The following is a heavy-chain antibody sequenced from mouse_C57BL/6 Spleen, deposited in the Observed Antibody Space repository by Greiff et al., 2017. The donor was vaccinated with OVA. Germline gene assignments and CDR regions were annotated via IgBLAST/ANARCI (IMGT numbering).Heavy chain of an antibody. CDR3: ARSGIYYYGSSCLEGFAY. J-gene: IGHJ3*01. Sequence: QVQLQQSGPELVKPGASVKISCKASGYTFTDYYINWVKQRPGQGLEWIGWIYPGSGNTKYNEKFKGKATLTVDTSSSTAYMQLSSLTSEDSAVYFCARSGIYYYGSSCLEGFAYWGQGTLVTVSA. CDR2: IYPGSGNT. CDR1: GYTFTDYY. D-gene: IGHD1-1*01. V-gene: IGHV1-84*01.